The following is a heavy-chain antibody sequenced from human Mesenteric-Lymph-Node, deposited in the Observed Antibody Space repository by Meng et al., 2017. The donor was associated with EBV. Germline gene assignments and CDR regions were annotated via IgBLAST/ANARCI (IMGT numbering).Heavy chain of an antibody. V-gene: IGHV1-69*01. Sequence: QVYVVQSGVEEKKPGSSVKVSCKASGGTFSSYAISLLRQAPGQGLEWMGGIIPIFGTANYAQKFQGRVTITADESTSTAYMELSSLRSEDTAVYYCARVQYDYVWGSYRQYYFDYWGQGTLVTVSS. D-gene: IGHD3-16*02. J-gene: IGHJ4*02. CDR3: ARVQYDYVWGSYRQYYFDY. CDR2: IIPIFGTA. CDR1: GGTFSSYA.